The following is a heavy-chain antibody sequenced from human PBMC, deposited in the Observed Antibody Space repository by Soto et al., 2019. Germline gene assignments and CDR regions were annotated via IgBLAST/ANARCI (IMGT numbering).Heavy chain of an antibody. J-gene: IGHJ1*01. CDR1: GFTFSSYW. CDR2: IKQDGSEK. V-gene: IGHV3-7*01. CDR3: ARDGGDSGYEYPPLFLL. D-gene: IGHD5-12*01. Sequence: GGSLRLSCAASGFTFSSYWMSWVRQAPGKGLEWVANIKQDGSEKYYVDSVKGRFTISRDNAKNSLYLQMNSLRAEDTAVYYCARDGGDSGYEYPPLFLLWGQGTLVTVSS.